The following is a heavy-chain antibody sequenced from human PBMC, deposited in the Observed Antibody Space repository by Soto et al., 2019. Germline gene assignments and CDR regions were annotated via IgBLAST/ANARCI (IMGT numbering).Heavy chain of an antibody. CDR1: EFTFSTYA. Sequence: LRLSCAASEFTFSTYAMSWVRQAPGKGLEWVSSIGSGGSPTYYADSVRGRFTISRDNSKNTLYLQMNSLRAEDTAVYYCAKGALSTYFDWGQGTLVTVSS. J-gene: IGHJ4*02. CDR3: AKGALSTYFD. V-gene: IGHV3-23*01. CDR2: IGSGGSPT. D-gene: IGHD3-9*01.